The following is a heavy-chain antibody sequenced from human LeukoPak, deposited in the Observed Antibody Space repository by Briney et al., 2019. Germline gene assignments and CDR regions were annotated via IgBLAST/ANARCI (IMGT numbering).Heavy chain of an antibody. Sequence: GGSLRLSCAASGFSFDAYTMHWVRQAPGKGLEYVSAISSNGGSTYYANSVRGRFTISRDNSTNTLYLQMNSLRAEDTALYYCAKGLRGLRNRIMGDTFDLWGQGTVVAVSS. D-gene: IGHD1-14*01. V-gene: IGHV3-64*01. CDR1: GFSFDAYT. CDR3: AKGLRGLRNRIMGDTFDL. CDR2: ISSNGGST. J-gene: IGHJ3*01.